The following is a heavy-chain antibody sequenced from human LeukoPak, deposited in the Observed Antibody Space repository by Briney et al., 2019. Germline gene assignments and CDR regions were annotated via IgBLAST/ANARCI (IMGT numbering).Heavy chain of an antibody. CDR3: ASGSSTVKYYYGIDV. CDR1: GGSISSYY. CDR2: IYYSGST. D-gene: IGHD4-17*01. V-gene: IGHV4-59*01. Sequence: PSETLSLTCTVSGGSISSYYWSWIRQPPGKRLEWIGHIYYSGSTNYNPSLKSRVTISVDTSKNQFSLKLSSVTAADTAVYYCASGSSTVKYYYGIDVWGRGTTVTVSS. J-gene: IGHJ6*02.